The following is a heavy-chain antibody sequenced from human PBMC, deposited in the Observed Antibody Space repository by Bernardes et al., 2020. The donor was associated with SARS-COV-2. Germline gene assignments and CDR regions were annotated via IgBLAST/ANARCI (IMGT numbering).Heavy chain of an antibody. Sequence: GGSLRLSCVVSGFTFGSSAMSWLRQAPGRGLEWVSSISARAEMTYYADSVKGRFTISRDNSKNTLYLQMHSLETEDTAIDSCSKDAYHVYYDSAGYFDFCGRGTPVTGSS. V-gene: IGHV3-23*01. D-gene: IGHD3-22*01. J-gene: IGHJ5*01. CDR3: SKDAYHVYYDSAGYFDF. CDR2: ISARAEMT. CDR1: GFTFGSSA.